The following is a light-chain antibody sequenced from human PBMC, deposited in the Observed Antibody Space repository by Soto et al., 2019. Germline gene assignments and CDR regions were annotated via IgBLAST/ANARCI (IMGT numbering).Light chain of an antibody. V-gene: IGKV3-15*01. CDR3: QQYNNWPIT. CDR1: QSVSSY. Sequence: EIVMTQSPATKSVSSGERATLSCGASQSVSSYLAWYQQKPGQAPRLLIYGASTRATGIPPRFSGSGSGTYSPLTISRLQSEDFEVYCRQQYNNWPITFGQGTRLEIK. CDR2: GAS. J-gene: IGKJ5*01.